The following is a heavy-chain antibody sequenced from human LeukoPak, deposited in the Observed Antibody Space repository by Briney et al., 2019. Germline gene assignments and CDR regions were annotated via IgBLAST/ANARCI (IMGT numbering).Heavy chain of an antibody. CDR2: INHSGST. D-gene: IGHD6-19*01. V-gene: IGHV4-34*01. CDR1: GGSFSGYY. Sequence: SETLSLTCAVYGGSFSGYYWSWIHQPPGKGLEWIGEINHSGSTNYNPSLKSRVTISVDTSKNQFSLKLSSVTAADTAVYYCARAGAIAVAGRGPWFDPWGQGTLVTVSS. J-gene: IGHJ5*02. CDR3: ARAGAIAVAGRGPWFDP.